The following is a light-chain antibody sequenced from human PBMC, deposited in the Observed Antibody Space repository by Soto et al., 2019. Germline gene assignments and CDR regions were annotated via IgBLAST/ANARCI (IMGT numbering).Light chain of an antibody. CDR2: AAS. V-gene: IGKV1-39*01. J-gene: IGKJ2*01. CDR1: QSISSY. Sequence: DIQMTQSPSSLSASVGDRVTITCRASQSISSYLNWYQQKPGKAPKLLIYAASSLQSGVPSRFSGSGSGTHFTLTISSLQPEEFATYYWRQSYSTPYTFGQGTKLEIK. CDR3: RQSYSTPYT.